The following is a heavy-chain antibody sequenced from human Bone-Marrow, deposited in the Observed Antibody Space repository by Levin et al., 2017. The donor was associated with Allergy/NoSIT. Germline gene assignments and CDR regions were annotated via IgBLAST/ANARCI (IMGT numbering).Heavy chain of an antibody. V-gene: IGHV3-21*01. CDR1: GFTFSSYN. Sequence: GGSLRLSCAASGFTFSSYNMNWVRQAPGKGLEWVSSISSSGYIYYADSVRGRFTISRDNAENSLYLQMNSLRADDTAVYYCARESEQWLVLRWFDPWGQGTLVTVSS. CDR2: ISSSGYI. D-gene: IGHD6-19*01. CDR3: ARESEQWLVLRWFDP. J-gene: IGHJ5*02.